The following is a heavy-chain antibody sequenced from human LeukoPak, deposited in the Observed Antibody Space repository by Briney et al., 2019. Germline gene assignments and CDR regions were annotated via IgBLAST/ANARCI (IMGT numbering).Heavy chain of an antibody. V-gene: IGHV1-69*05. D-gene: IGHD4-23*01. CDR1: GYTFTSYG. CDR2: IIPIFGTA. J-gene: IGHJ3*02. CDR3: ARAEYGGSAFDI. Sequence: ASVKVSCKASGYTFTSYGISWVRQAPGQGLEWMGGIIPIFGTANYAQKFQGRVTITTDESTSTAYMELSSLRFEDTAVYYCARAEYGGSAFDIWGQGTMVTVSS.